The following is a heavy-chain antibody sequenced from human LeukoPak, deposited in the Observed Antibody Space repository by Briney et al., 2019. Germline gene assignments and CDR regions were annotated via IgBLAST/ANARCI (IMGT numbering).Heavy chain of an antibody. V-gene: IGHV4-34*01. CDR2: IDHSGST. CDR1: GGSFSGYY. J-gene: IGHJ6*04. CDR3: ARGRGMDV. Sequence: PSENLSLTCAVYGGSFSGYYWSWIRQPPGKGLEWIGEIDHSGSTNYNPSLKSRVTISVDTSKNQFSLKLSSVTAADTAVYYCARGRGMDVWGKGTTVTVSS.